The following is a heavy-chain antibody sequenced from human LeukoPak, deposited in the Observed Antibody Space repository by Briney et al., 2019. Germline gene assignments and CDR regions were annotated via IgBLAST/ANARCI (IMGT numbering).Heavy chain of an antibody. CDR3: ARDGGSRYFDWLSSDNWFDP. CDR1: GGTFSSYA. D-gene: IGHD3-9*01. CDR2: IIPILGTA. V-gene: IGHV1-69*13. J-gene: IGHJ5*02. Sequence: ASVTVSCKASGGTFSSYAISWVRQAPGQGLEWMGGIIPILGTANYAQKFQGRVTITADESTSTAYMELSSLRSEDTAVYYCARDGGSRYFDWLSSDNWFDPWGQGTLVTVSS.